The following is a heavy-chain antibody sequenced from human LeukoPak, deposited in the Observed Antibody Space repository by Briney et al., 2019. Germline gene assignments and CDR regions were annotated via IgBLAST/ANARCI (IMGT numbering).Heavy chain of an antibody. V-gene: IGHV4-61*01. CDR1: RGSFSSDSYY. Sequence: SETLSLTCTVSRGSFSSDSYYWTWIRQPPGKGLEWIGHVYYSGSAFYNPSLKSRVTISVDTSKNQFSLKLSSVTAADTAVYYCARVAEDRRYGMDVWGQGTTVTVSS. CDR3: ARVAEDRRYGMDV. CDR2: VYYSGSA. J-gene: IGHJ6*02.